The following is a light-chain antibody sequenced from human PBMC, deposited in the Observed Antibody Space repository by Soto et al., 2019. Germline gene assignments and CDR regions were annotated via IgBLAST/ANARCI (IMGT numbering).Light chain of an antibody. CDR2: DDD. J-gene: IGLJ2*01. CDR3: AAWDDSLNGVV. CDR1: SSNIGNNA. V-gene: IGLV1-36*01. Sequence: QSVLTQPPSVSDAPRQRVTISCSGSSSNIGNNAVNWYQQLPGKAPKLLIYDDDLLPSGVSDRFSGSKSGTSASLAISGLQSEDEADYSCAAWDDSLNGVVFGGGTKLTVL.